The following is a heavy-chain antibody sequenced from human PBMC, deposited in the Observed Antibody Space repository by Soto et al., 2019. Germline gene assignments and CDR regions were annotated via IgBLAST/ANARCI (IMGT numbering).Heavy chain of an antibody. CDR1: GGSVSSVTYY. D-gene: IGHD4-4*01. CDR2: IYYSGST. Sequence: QVQLQESGPGLVKPSETLSLTCIVSGGSVSSVTYYWSWIRQPPGKGLEWIGYIYYSGSTNYNPSLKSRVSMSLDTSKNQVSLKLISVTAADTAVYYCARADDYKSSWFDPWGQGTLVTVSS. V-gene: IGHV4-61*01. CDR3: ARADDYKSSWFDP. J-gene: IGHJ5*02.